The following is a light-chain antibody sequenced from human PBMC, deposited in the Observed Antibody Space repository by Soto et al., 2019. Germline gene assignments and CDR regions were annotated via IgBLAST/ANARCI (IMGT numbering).Light chain of an antibody. J-gene: IGLJ2*01. CDR1: SSDVGGYNY. V-gene: IGLV2-14*01. CDR2: EVS. CDR3: SSYTSVSLVV. Sequence: QSVLTQPASVSRSPGQSITISCTGSSSDVGGYNYVSWYQQPPGKAPKLMIYEVSNRPSGVSNRFSGSKSGNTASLTISGLQAEDEADYYCSSYTSVSLVVFGGGTKLTVL.